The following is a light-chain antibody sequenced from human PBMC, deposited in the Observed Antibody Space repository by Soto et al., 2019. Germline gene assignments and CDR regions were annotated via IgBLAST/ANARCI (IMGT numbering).Light chain of an antibody. Sequence: EIVLTQSPATLSLSPGERATLSCRASQSVSTYLAWYQQKAGQAPRLLISDSSNRATGIPARFSGSGSGTDFTLTIRSLEPEDFAVYYCQQRSNWPPITFGQGTRLEMK. CDR1: QSVSTY. CDR2: DSS. CDR3: QQRSNWPPIT. V-gene: IGKV3-11*01. J-gene: IGKJ5*01.